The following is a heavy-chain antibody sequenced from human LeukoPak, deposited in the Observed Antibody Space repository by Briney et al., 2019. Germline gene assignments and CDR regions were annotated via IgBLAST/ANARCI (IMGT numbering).Heavy chain of an antibody. CDR2: ISGSGTNT. CDR3: ATDGAGFDT. J-gene: IGHJ5*02. CDR1: GFTFSSYA. V-gene: IGHV3-23*01. Sequence: GGSLRLSCAASGFTFSSYAMSWVRQAPGKGLEWVSSISGSGTNTYYADSVKGRFTISRDNSRNLLFLQMNNLRAEDTAVYYCATDGAGFDTWGQGVLVTVSS.